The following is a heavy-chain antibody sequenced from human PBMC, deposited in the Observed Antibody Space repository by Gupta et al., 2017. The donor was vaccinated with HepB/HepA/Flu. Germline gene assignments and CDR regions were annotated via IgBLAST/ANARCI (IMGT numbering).Heavy chain of an antibody. CDR2: FDPEDGET. CDR1: VYTLTALS. CDR3: ATLIFGVVMSGYYFDY. Sequence: QVQLVQSGAEVKKPGASVKVSCKVSVYTLTALSMHWVRQAPGKGREWMGGFDPEDGETIYAQKFQGRVTMTEDTSTDTAYMELSSLRSEDTAVYYCATLIFGVVMSGYYFDYWGQGTLGTVSS. V-gene: IGHV1-24*01. D-gene: IGHD3-3*01. J-gene: IGHJ4*02.